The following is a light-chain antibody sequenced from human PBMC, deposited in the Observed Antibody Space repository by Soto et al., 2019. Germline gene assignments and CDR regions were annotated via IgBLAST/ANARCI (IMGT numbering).Light chain of an antibody. J-gene: IGKJ2*01. CDR1: QSISNW. Sequence: DIQMTQSPSTLSASVGDTVTITCRASQSISNWLAWYQQKPGQAPKLLIHKASTLESGVPSRFRGSGSGTEFTLAISGLQPDDCATFYCQQYDRFPYTFGQGTKLESK. CDR3: QQYDRFPYT. V-gene: IGKV1-5*03. CDR2: KAS.